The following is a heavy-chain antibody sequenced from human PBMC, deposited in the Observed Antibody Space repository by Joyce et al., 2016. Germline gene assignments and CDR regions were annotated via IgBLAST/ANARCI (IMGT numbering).Heavy chain of an antibody. CDR1: GGSFDNFS. V-gene: IGHV1-69*01. D-gene: IGHD3-3*01. CDR3: ALRTKIFTVVRPQVEALDV. J-gene: IGHJ6*02. Sequence: QVQVVPSGTEVKKPGSSVTVSCTASGGSFDNFSFNWVRQAPGQGLEWLGGSMPVFGTPVYAPKLKGRLTIIADDSTGTVHMEMSGLTSDDTALDYCALRTKIFTVVRPQVEALDVWGQGTMVIVS. CDR2: SMPVFGTP.